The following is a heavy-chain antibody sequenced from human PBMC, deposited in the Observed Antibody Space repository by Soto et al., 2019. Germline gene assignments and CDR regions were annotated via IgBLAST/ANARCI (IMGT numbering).Heavy chain of an antibody. CDR1: GFTFSDYY. J-gene: IGHJ4*02. CDR2: ISSSGNSI. D-gene: IGHD3-10*01. V-gene: IGHV3-11*01. CDR3: ARRRYGSGRNDC. Sequence: NLGGSLRLSCAASGFTFSDYYMTWIRQAPGKGLEWVSQISSSGNSIDYGESVRGRFTISRDNAKKSLYLQMNGLTAEDTAVYYCARRRYGSGRNDCWGQGSKVTVAS.